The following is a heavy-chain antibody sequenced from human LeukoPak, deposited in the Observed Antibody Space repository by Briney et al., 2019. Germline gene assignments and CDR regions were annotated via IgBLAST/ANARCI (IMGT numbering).Heavy chain of an antibody. CDR1: GYTFTSHG. J-gene: IGHJ4*02. CDR2: ISAYNGNT. Sequence: ASVKVSCKASGYTFTSHGISWVRQAPGQGLEWMGWISAYNGNTNYAQKFQGRVTTTTDTSTATAYMDLRSLRFDDTAVYYCARAAITVFGVVPETWGQGTLVTVSS. D-gene: IGHD3-3*01. V-gene: IGHV1-18*01. CDR3: ARAAITVFGVVPET.